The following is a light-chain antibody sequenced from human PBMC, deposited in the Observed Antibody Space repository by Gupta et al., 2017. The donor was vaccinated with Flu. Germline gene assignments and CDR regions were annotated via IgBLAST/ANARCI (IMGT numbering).Light chain of an antibody. J-gene: IGKJ1*01. CDR1: QSLVYSDGNTV. V-gene: IGKV2-30*01. CDR2: LVS. Sequence: TQSLLSLPVTPGQTASISCRSSQSLVYSDGNTVLHWFQQRPGQAPRRLIYLVSHRESGVPDRFSGSGSGTEFTLKISRVEAEDVGIYFCMQGAHWPWAFGQGTKVEI. CDR3: MQGAHWPWA.